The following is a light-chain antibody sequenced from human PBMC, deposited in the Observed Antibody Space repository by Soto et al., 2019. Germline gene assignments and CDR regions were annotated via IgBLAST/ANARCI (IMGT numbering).Light chain of an antibody. V-gene: IGLV1-51*01. CDR1: SSNIGNNY. J-gene: IGLJ1*01. CDR2: DNN. Sequence: QSVLTQLPSVSAAPGQKVTISCSGSSSNIGNNYVSWYQQVPGTAPKLLIYDNNKRPSGIPDRFSGSKSGTSATLGITGLQTGDEADYFCGTWDSSLSAYVFGTGTKVTV. CDR3: GTWDSSLSAYV.